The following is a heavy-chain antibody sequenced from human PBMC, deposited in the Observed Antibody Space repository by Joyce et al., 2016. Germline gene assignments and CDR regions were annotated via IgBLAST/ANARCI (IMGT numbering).Heavy chain of an antibody. J-gene: IGHJ4*02. CDR3: ARLPVGRIVGTTKMFDS. Sequence: QVQLVQSGAEVKKPGASVKVSCKASGYTFTGYFMHWMRQAPGQGLEWMGWINPVSCGTRYAQRFQDRFTMTRDTSISTVYMEVTRLRSDDTAVYYCARLPVGRIVGTTKMFDSWGQGTLVTVSS. V-gene: IGHV1-2*02. CDR2: INPVSCGT. CDR1: GYTFTGYF. D-gene: IGHD1-26*01.